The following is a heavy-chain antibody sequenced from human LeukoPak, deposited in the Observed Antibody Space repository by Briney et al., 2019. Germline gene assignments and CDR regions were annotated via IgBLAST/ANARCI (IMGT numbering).Heavy chain of an antibody. CDR2: IYPGDSDT. D-gene: IGHD3-3*01. V-gene: IGHV5-51*01. CDR3: AIFDFLFGEIDNWFDP. J-gene: IGHJ5*02. CDR1: GYTFISYW. Sequence: GESLKISCKGSGYTFISYWIGWVRQTPGKGLEWMGVIYPGDSDTRYSPSFQGQVTISADKSISTAYLQWSSLKASDTAMYYCAIFDFLFGEIDNWFDPWGQGTLVTVSS.